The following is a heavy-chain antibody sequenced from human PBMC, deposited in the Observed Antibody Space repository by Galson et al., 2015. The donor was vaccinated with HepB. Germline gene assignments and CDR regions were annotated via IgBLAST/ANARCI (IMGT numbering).Heavy chain of an antibody. CDR1: GYTFTSYG. D-gene: IGHD3-16*01. CDR3: ARAVRGTVSPALGH. V-gene: IGHV1-18*01. CDR2: ISAYNGNT. Sequence: SVKVSCKASGYTFTSYGISWVRQAPGQGLEWMGWISAYNGNTNYAQKLQGRVTMTTDTSTSTAYMELRSLRSDDTAVYYCARAVRGTVSPALGHWGQGTLVTVSS. J-gene: IGHJ4*02.